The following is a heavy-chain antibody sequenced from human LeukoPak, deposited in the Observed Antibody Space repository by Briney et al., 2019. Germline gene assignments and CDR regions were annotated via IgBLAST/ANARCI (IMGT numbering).Heavy chain of an antibody. D-gene: IGHD3-10*01. CDR1: GFIFSHYN. Sequence: PGGSLRLSCAASGFIFSHYNMNWVRQAPGKGLEWVSSISSSGTYKYYADSVKGRFTISRDNTKNSLSLQMDSLRVEDTAVYFCARLGELGFGEGYWGQGSLVTVSS. CDR2: ISSSGTYK. J-gene: IGHJ4*02. CDR3: ARLGELGFGEGY. V-gene: IGHV3-21*01.